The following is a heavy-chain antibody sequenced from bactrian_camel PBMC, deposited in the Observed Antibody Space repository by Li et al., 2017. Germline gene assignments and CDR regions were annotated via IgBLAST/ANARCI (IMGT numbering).Heavy chain of an antibody. CDR3: ASHLIFEYGTTCPQNDYAY. CDR1: GVTLDFAD. Sequence: HVQLVESGGGSVQAGGPLRLSCTASGVTLDFADMGWYRQAPGNPCELVALMRSEISIFYADSVKGRFTISQDNANNTVYLQMDNLTPEDSATYYCASHLIFEYGTTCPQNDYAYWGQGTQVTVS. J-gene: IGHJ4*01. V-gene: IGHV3S53*01. D-gene: IGHD6*01. CDR2: MRSEISI.